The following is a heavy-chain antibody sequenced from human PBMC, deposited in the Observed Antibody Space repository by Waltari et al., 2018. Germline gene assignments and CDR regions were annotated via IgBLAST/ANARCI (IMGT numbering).Heavy chain of an antibody. CDR2: FYYSWSV. V-gene: IGHV4-39*02. J-gene: IGHJ1*01. CDR3: ARDQEFYQH. CDR1: GDSIRSGSYS. Sequence: QPHLQESGPGLVKPSETLYLTCTVSGDSIRSGSYSWGGIRQSPGKGLEWIGSFYYSWSVYSDGKTYQNPSLKGRVTISVDLSKNEFSLKLESVTAADAAVYFCARDQEFYQHWGQGTLVTVSS.